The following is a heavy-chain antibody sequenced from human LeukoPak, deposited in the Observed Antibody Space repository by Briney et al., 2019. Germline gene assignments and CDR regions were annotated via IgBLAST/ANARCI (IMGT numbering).Heavy chain of an antibody. CDR1: GGSISSYY. J-gene: IGHJ4*02. D-gene: IGHD3-22*01. V-gene: IGHV4-59*01. CDR3: AGGLGSLGGGYYF. Sequence: SETLSLTCTVFGGSISSYYWSWIRQPPGKGLEWIGYIYYSGSTNYNPSLTSRVTISVDTSQNQFSLKLSSVTAAGTPVYYCAGGLGSLGGGYYFWGQGTLVTVSS. CDR2: IYYSGST.